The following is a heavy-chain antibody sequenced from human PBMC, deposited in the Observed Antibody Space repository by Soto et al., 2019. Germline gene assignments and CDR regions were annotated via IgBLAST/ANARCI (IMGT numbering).Heavy chain of an antibody. J-gene: IGHJ5*02. CDR3: ARGREYSSSSGFFDP. CDR2: INHSGST. Sequence: SETLSLTCAVYGGSFSGYYWSWIRQPPGKGLEWIGEINHSGSTNYNPSLKSRVTISVDTSKNQFSLKLSSVTAADTAVYYCARGREYSSSSGFFDPWGQGTLVTVSS. D-gene: IGHD6-6*01. V-gene: IGHV4-34*01. CDR1: GGSFSGYY.